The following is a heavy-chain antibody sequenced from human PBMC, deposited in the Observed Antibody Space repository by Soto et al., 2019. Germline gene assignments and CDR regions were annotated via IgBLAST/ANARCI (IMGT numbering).Heavy chain of an antibody. CDR3: AKDHLETTVTTPSY. Sequence: PGGSLRLSCAACGFTFSSYGMHWVRQAPGKGLEWVAVISYDGNNKYYADSVKGRFTISRDNFKNTLYLQMDSLRAEDTAMYYCAKDHLETTVTTPSYWGQGTLVTVS. V-gene: IGHV3-30*18. J-gene: IGHJ4*02. CDR1: GFTFSSYG. D-gene: IGHD4-17*01. CDR2: ISYDGNNK.